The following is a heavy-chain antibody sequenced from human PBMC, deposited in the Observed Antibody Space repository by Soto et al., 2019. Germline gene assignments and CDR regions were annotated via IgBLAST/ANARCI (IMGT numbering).Heavy chain of an antibody. CDR1: GFTFSSYS. D-gene: IGHD3-3*01. J-gene: IGHJ4*02. Sequence: EEQLVESGGGLVQPGGSLRLSCAASGFTFSSYSMNWVRQAPGKGLEWVSSITSSSTYIYYADSVKGRFTVSRDNAKNSLFLQMNSLRAEDTAVYYCVRDDFWSGSSSRFDHWGQGTLVTVSS. CDR2: ITSSSTYI. CDR3: VRDDFWSGSSSRFDH. V-gene: IGHV3-21*01.